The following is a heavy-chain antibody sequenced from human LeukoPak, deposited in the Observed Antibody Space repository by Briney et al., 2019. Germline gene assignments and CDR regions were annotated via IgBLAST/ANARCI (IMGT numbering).Heavy chain of an antibody. D-gene: IGHD1-26*01. CDR1: EFTFSSYE. CDR2: ISSSGSTI. Sequence: GGSLRLSCAASEFTFSSYEMNWVRQAPGKGLEWVSYISSSGSTIYYADSVKGRFTVSRDNAKNSLYLQMNSLRAEDTAVYYCAREVFGELLGMDYWGQGTLVTVSS. J-gene: IGHJ4*02. V-gene: IGHV3-48*03. CDR3: AREVFGELLGMDY.